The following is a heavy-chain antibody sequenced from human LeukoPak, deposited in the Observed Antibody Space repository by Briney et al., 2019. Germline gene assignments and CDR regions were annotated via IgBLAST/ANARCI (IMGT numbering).Heavy chain of an antibody. D-gene: IGHD3-22*01. CDR1: GFTFSSYA. CDR3: ARVPLHHDSSPPGWFDP. V-gene: IGHV3-30*04. Sequence: PGGSLRLSCAASGFTFSSYAMHWVRQAPGKGLEWVAVISYDGSNKYYADSVKGRFTISRDNSKNTLYLQMNSLRAEDTAVYYCARVPLHHDSSPPGWFDPWGQGTLVTVSS. J-gene: IGHJ5*02. CDR2: ISYDGSNK.